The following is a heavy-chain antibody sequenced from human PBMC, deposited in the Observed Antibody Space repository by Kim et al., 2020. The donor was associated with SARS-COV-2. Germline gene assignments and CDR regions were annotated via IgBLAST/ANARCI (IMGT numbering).Heavy chain of an antibody. CDR2: IYYSGST. CDR3: ARLSLVPHEYDSSGYPLDY. CDR1: GGSISSSSYY. V-gene: IGHV4-39*01. D-gene: IGHD3-22*01. J-gene: IGHJ4*02. Sequence: SETLSLTCTVSGGSISSSSYYWGWIRQPPGKGLEWIGSIYYSGSTYYNPSLKSRVTISVDTSKNQFSLKLSSVTAADTAVYYCARLSLVPHEYDSSGYPLDYWGQGTLVTVSS.